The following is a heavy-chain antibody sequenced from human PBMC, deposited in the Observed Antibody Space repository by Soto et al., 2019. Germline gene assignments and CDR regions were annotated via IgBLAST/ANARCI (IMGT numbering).Heavy chain of an antibody. Sequence: ASVKVSCKASGYTFTRYTMNWVRQAPGQRLEWMGWINPDNGNTKSSQKFQDRVIITRDTSASTAYMDLSSLRSEDTAVYYCARGIGTGQRDSLGRGTLVAVSS. V-gene: IGHV1-3*01. CDR1: GYTFTRYT. D-gene: IGHD1-1*01. J-gene: IGHJ5*01. CDR2: INPDNGNT. CDR3: ARGIGTGQRDS.